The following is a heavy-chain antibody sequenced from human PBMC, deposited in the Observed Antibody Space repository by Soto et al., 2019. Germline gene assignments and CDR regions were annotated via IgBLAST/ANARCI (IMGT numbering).Heavy chain of an antibody. D-gene: IGHD3-10*01. CDR1: GYSFNRYL. CDR3: ARTMYYYGSGSNYDKRFDY. J-gene: IGHJ4*02. V-gene: IGHV1-3*04. Sequence: ASVGVSCKXSGYSFNRYLMHCVRHADGQSLEWMGWIYTANGNTRYSQKFQGRVTMTRDTSAGTAYMELSSLTSEDTAVYYCARTMYYYGSGSNYDKRFDYWGQGTLVTVSS. CDR2: IYTANGNT.